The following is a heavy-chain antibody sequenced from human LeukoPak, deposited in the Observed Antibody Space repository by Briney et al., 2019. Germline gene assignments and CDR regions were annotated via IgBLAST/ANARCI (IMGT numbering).Heavy chain of an antibody. Sequence: PSETLSLTCTVSGGSISSYYWSWIRQPPGKGLEWIGYIYYSGSTNYNPSLKSRVTISVGTSKNQFSLKLSSVTAADTAVYYCARARTRNQREDYWGQGTLVTVSS. D-gene: IGHD1-14*01. CDR1: GGSISSYY. V-gene: IGHV4-59*01. J-gene: IGHJ4*02. CDR2: IYYSGST. CDR3: ARARTRNQREDY.